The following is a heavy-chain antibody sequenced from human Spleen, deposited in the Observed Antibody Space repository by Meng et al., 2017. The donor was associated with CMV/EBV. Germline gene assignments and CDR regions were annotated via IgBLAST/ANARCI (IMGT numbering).Heavy chain of an antibody. D-gene: IGHD2-2*02. CDR3: ARVRCSSTSCYTTDNWFDP. V-gene: IGHV4-38-2*02. J-gene: IGHJ5*02. CDR1: GYSISSGYY. CDR2: IYHSGST. Sequence: GSLRLSCTVSGYSISSGYYWGWIRQPPGKGLEWIGSIYHSGSTYYNPSLKSRVTISVDTSKNQFSLKLSSVTAADTAVYYCARVRCSSTSCYTTDNWFDPWGQGTLVTVSS.